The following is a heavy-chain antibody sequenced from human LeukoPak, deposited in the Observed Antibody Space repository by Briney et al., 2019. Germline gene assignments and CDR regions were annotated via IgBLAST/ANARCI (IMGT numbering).Heavy chain of an antibody. V-gene: IGHV1-46*01. D-gene: IGHD6-13*01. CDR2: INPSGGST. J-gene: IGHJ1*01. CDR1: GYTFTSYY. CDR3: ARDNGEGIAAAAPAEEYFQH. Sequence: ASVKVSCKASGYTFTSYYMHWVRQAPGQGLEWMGIINPSGGSTSYAQKFQGRVTMTRDTSTSTVYMELSSLRSEDTAVYYCARDNGEGIAAAAPAEEYFQHWGQGTLVTVSS.